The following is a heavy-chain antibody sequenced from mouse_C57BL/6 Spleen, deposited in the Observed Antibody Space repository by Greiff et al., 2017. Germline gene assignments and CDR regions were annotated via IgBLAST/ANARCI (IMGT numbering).Heavy chain of an antibody. CDR1: GYSITSGYY. D-gene: IGHD2-10*01. CDR2: ISYDGSN. Sequence: EVKLMESGPGLVKPSQSLSLTCSVTGYSITSGYYWNWIRQFPGNKLEWMGYISYDGSNNYNPSLKNRISITRDTSKNQFFLKLNSVTTEDTATYYCASSLLGFAYWGQGTLVTVSA. V-gene: IGHV3-6*01. CDR3: ASSLLGFAY. J-gene: IGHJ3*01.